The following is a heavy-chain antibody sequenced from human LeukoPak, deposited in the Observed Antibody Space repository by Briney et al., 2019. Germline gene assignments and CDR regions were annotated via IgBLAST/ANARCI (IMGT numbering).Heavy chain of an antibody. J-gene: IGHJ4*02. Sequence: SETLSLTCTVSGGSISSYYWSWIRQPPGKGLEWIGYIFYSGSTNYNPSLKSRVTMSVDTSKNQLSLKLSSVTAADTAVYYCARESPNCSSTSCYHYWGQGTLVTVSS. CDR2: IFYSGST. D-gene: IGHD2-2*01. CDR3: ARESPNCSSTSCYHY. V-gene: IGHV4-59*12. CDR1: GGSISSYY.